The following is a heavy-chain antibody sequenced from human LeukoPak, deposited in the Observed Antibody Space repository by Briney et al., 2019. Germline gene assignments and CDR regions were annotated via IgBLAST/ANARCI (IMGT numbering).Heavy chain of an antibody. CDR3: ARDGEQSPGLGDYFDY. D-gene: IGHD1-26*01. Sequence: PSETLSLTCAVSGYSISSGYYWGWIRQPPGKGLEWIGSIYHSGSTYYNPSLKSRVTMSVDTSKNQFSLKLSSVTAADTAVYYCARDGEQSPGLGDYFDYWGQGTLVTVSS. CDR2: IYHSGST. CDR1: GYSISSGYY. J-gene: IGHJ4*02. V-gene: IGHV4-38-2*02.